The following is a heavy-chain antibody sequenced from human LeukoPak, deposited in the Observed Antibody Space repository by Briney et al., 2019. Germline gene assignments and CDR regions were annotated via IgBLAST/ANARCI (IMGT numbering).Heavy chain of an antibody. CDR3: ARSRYSSRAFDI. V-gene: IGHV3-9*01. J-gene: IGHJ3*02. Sequence: GRSLRLSCAASGFTFDDYAMHWVRQAPGKGLEWVSGISWNSGSIGYADSVKGRFTISRDNAKNSLYLQMNSLRAEDTAVYYCARSRYSSRAFDIWGQGTMVTVSS. CDR1: GFTFDDYA. D-gene: IGHD6-19*01. CDR2: ISWNSGSI.